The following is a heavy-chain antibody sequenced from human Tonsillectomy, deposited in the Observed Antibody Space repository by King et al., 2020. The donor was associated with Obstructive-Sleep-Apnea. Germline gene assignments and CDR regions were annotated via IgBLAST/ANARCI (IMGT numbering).Heavy chain of an antibody. D-gene: IGHD2-15*01. V-gene: IGHV4-59*08. CDR1: GGSINTCH. CDR2: VYYSGST. CDR3: ARSLGSCSGGSCYADPFDY. J-gene: IGHJ4*02. Sequence: VQLQESGPGLVKPSETLSLTCTVSGGSINTCHWSWIRQPPGKGLEWIGYVYYSGSTNYNPSLTCRVTISVYTSKNQFSLKLTSVTAADTAVYYCARSLGSCSGGSCYADPFDYWGQGTLVTVSS.